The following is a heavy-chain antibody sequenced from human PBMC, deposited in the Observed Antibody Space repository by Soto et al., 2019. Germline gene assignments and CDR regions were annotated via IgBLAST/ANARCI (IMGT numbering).Heavy chain of an antibody. CDR3: AKDRIRSIAAAGMYYYYGMDV. D-gene: IGHD6-13*01. Sequence: PGGSLRLSCAASGFTFSGYAMSWVRQAPGKGLEWVSAISGSGGSTYYADSVKGRFTISRDNSKNTLYLQMNSLRAEDTAVYYCAKDRIRSIAAAGMYYYYGMDVWGQGTTVTVSS. J-gene: IGHJ6*02. CDR1: GFTFSGYA. CDR2: ISGSGGST. V-gene: IGHV3-23*01.